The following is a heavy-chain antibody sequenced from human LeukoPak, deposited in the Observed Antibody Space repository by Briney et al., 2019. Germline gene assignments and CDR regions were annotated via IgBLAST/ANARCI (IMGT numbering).Heavy chain of an antibody. CDR3: ARANYYDNSGYSRGAFDI. Sequence: SETLSLTCTLSGDSISSSDHYWVWIRQSPGKGLEWIGSIFHSGSTYYNSSLKSRVTISVDTSKNQFSLKLSSVTAADTAVYSCARANYYDNSGYSRGAFDIWGQGTVVTVSS. J-gene: IGHJ3*02. CDR1: GDSISSSDHY. V-gene: IGHV4-39*07. CDR2: IFHSGST. D-gene: IGHD3-22*01.